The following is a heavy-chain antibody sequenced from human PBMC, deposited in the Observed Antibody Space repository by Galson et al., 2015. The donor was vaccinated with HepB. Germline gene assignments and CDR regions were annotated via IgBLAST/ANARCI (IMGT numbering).Heavy chain of an antibody. J-gene: IGHJ4*02. CDR1: GFTFSSYA. V-gene: IGHV3-64D*06. D-gene: IGHD3-22*01. CDR2: ISSNGGST. CDR3: VKGGYYYDSSGDQ. Sequence: SLRLSCAASGFTFSSYAMHWVRQAPGKGLEYVSAISSNGGSTYYADSVKGRFTISRDNSKNTLYLQMSSLRAEDTAVYYCVKGGYYYDSSGDQWGQGTLVTVSS.